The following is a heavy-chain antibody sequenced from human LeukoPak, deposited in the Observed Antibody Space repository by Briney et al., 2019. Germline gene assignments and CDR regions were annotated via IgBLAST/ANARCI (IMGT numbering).Heavy chain of an antibody. CDR3: AKDLAVNSGDGDY. D-gene: IGHD7-27*01. Sequence: GGSLRLSCAASGFTFSSYWMHWVRQAPGKGLVWVSRINSDGSRTSYADSVKGRFTIPRDNSKNTLYLQMNSLRAEDTAVYYCAKDLAVNSGDGDYWGQGTLVTVSS. V-gene: IGHV3-74*01. CDR2: INSDGSRT. J-gene: IGHJ4*02. CDR1: GFTFSSYW.